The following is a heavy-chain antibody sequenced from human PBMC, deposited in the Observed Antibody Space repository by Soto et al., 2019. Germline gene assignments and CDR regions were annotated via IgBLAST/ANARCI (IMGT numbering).Heavy chain of an antibody. CDR2: MNPNSGNT. CDR3: ARPPNYDFWSGYWDYYYAMDV. Sequence: SVKFSCKASGYTFTCYSINWVRQATGEGVEWMGWMNPNSGNTGYAQKFQGRVTMTRNTSISTAYMELSSLRSEDTAVYYCARPPNYDFWSGYWDYYYAMDVWGQGTTVTVS. V-gene: IGHV1-8*01. J-gene: IGHJ6*02. CDR1: GYTFTCYS. D-gene: IGHD3-3*01.